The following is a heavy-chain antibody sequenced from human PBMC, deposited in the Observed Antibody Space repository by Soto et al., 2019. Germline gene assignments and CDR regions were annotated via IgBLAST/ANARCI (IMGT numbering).Heavy chain of an antibody. D-gene: IGHD1-1*01. Sequence: QVQLVQSGAEVKKPGSSVKVSCKASGDTFDDYTLTWVRQAPGQGLEWMGRIVPILVVPNYAQNFQGRLTITADISTGTAYMELSSLRFEDTAVYYCARVGRTTGTMSWWFDPWGQGTLVTVSS. CDR2: IVPILVVP. CDR3: ARVGRTTGTMSWWFDP. J-gene: IGHJ5*02. V-gene: IGHV1-69*02. CDR1: GDTFDDYT.